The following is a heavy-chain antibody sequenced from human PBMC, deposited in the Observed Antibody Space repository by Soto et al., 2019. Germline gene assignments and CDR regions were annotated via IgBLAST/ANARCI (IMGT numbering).Heavy chain of an antibody. J-gene: IGHJ4*02. CDR2: ISGSGGST. CDR3: AKGKRGSGSYGIIFDY. CDR1: GFTFSSYA. V-gene: IGHV3-23*01. D-gene: IGHD3-10*01. Sequence: GGSLRLSCAASGFTFSSYAMSWVRQAPGKGLEWVSAISGSGGSTYYADSVKGRFTISRDNSKNTLYLQMNSLRAEDTAVYYCAKGKRGSGSYGIIFDYWGQGTLVTVSS.